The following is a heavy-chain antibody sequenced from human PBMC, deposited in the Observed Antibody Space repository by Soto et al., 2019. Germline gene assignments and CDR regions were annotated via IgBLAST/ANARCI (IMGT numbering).Heavy chain of an antibody. V-gene: IGHV1-69*12. CDR3: AREYCSGGSCYSVPHWFDP. D-gene: IGHD2-15*01. CDR1: GGTFSSYA. Sequence: QVQLVQSGAEVKKPGSSVKVSCQASGGTFSSYAISWVRQAPGQGLEWMGGIIPIFGTANYAQKFQGRVTITADESTSTAYMELSSLRSEDTAVYYCAREYCSGGSCYSVPHWFDPWGQGTLVTVSS. J-gene: IGHJ5*02. CDR2: IIPIFGTA.